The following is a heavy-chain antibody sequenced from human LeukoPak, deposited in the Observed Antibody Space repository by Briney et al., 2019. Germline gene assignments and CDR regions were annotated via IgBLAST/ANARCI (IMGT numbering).Heavy chain of an antibody. CDR1: GFIFSSYA. D-gene: IGHD3-16*01. CDR2: ISARGGST. CDR3: AKAGGGDYNWYFDL. Sequence: GGSLRLSCAASGFIFSSYAMSWVRQAPGKGLEWVSTISARGGSTHYADSVKGRFTISRDNSKNALFLQMNSLRAEDTAVYYCAKAGGGDYNWYFDLWGRGTLVTVSS. V-gene: IGHV3-23*01. J-gene: IGHJ2*01.